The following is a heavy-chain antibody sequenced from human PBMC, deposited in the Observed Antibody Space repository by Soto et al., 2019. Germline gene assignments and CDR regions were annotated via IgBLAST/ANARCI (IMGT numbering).Heavy chain of an antibody. CDR2: INSGSTSV. J-gene: IGHJ4*02. D-gene: IGHD3-22*01. CDR3: GSSASPDAY. V-gene: IGHV3-48*01. Sequence: LRIAWGAAGLIFNSYSMNWVRQAPGKGLEWISYINSGSTSVFYADSVKGRFTISRDNAKNSLYLQMNSLRAEDTAVYYCGSSASPDAYWGQGTLVTVSS. CDR1: GLIFNSYS.